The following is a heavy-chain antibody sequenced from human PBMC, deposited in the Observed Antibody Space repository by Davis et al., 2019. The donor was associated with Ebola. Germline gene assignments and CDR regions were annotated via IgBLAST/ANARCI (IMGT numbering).Heavy chain of an antibody. D-gene: IGHD6-19*01. J-gene: IGHJ5*02. CDR2: ISSSSSYI. V-gene: IGHV3-21*04. CDR3: ARLEVAAVAGLFDP. CDR1: GFTFDDYA. Sequence: GESLKISCAASGFTFDDYAMHWVRQAPGKGLEWVSSISSSSSYIYYADSVKGRFTISRDNAKNSLYLQMNSLRAEDTAVYYCARLEVAAVAGLFDPWGQGTLVTVSS.